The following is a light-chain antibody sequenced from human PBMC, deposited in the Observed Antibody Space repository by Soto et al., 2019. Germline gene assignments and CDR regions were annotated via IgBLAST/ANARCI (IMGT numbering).Light chain of an antibody. Sequence: DIQMTQSPSSLSASVGDRVTITCRASQDITNFLAWFQQKPGKAPKSLIYGASSLHSGVPSRFSGSGSGTDFTLTISSLQPDDFAVYYCQHYDGYPQTFGQWTRLE. V-gene: IGKV1-16*01. J-gene: IGKJ5*01. CDR1: QDITNF. CDR3: QHYDGYPQT. CDR2: GAS.